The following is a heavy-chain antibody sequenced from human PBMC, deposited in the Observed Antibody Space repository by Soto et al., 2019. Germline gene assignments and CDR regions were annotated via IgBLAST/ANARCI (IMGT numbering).Heavy chain of an antibody. V-gene: IGHV3-30-3*01. J-gene: IGHJ4*02. Sequence: PGGSLRLSCAASGFTLSRFAMHWVRQAPGKGLEWVSFISYDGSLKYYVDSVKGRFTVSRDSSNNTLYLEMHSLRPEDTAVYYCARDGVDSNYLQDFDLWGQGTLVTVSS. D-gene: IGHD4-4*01. CDR2: ISYDGSLK. CDR1: GFTLSRFA. CDR3: ARDGVDSNYLQDFDL.